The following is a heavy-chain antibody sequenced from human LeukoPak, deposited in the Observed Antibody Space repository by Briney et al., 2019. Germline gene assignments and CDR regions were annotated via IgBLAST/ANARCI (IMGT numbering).Heavy chain of an antibody. J-gene: IGHJ4*02. CDR1: GFTFSNYA. Sequence: GGSLRLSCAASGFTFSNYAMTWVRQAPGKGLEWVSVISGSGDSTSYADSVKGRFTISRDNSKNTLYLQMNSLRAEDTAVYYCARDSYSITGDLRYFDYWGQGTLVTVSS. CDR2: ISGSGDST. CDR3: ARDSYSITGDLRYFDY. V-gene: IGHV3-23*01. D-gene: IGHD7-27*01.